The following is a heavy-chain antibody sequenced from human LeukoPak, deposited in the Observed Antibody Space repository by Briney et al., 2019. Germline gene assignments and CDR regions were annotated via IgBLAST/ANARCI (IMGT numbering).Heavy chain of an antibody. CDR2: ISGNGGIT. D-gene: IGHD3-22*01. J-gene: IGHJ4*02. Sequence: GGSLRLSCAASGFTFTNYGMSWVRQAPGKGLEWVLAISGNGGITYYTNSVKGRFTISRDNSKKTLYPQMNSLRAEDTAVYYCAKGRRLVVVPLGFDYWGQGILVTVSS. CDR3: AKGRRLVVVPLGFDY. CDR1: GFTFTNYG. V-gene: IGHV3-23*01.